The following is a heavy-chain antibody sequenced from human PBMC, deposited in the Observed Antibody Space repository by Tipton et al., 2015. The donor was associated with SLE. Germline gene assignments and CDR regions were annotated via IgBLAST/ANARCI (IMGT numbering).Heavy chain of an antibody. J-gene: IGHJ3*02. CDR1: KYSFIGYY. V-gene: IGHV1-2*02. Sequence: QVQLVQSGAEVKRPGASLKVSCKASKYSFIGYYTHWVRQAPGQGLEWMGWIDPNSGDTKFAQKFQGRVIMTRDTSISTAYMELISLRSDDTAMYYCAGTVTTSLGSFDIWGQGTMVTVSS. D-gene: IGHD4-17*01. CDR3: AGTVTTSLGSFDI. CDR2: IDPNSGDT.